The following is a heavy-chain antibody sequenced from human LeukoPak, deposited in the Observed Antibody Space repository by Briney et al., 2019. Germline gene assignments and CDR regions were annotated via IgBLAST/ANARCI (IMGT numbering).Heavy chain of an antibody. CDR1: GYTFTSYG. CDR3: ARDQREYCSSTSCYIEYYFDY. CDR2: ITAYSGHT. D-gene: IGHD2-2*02. V-gene: IGHV1-18*01. J-gene: IGHJ4*02. Sequence: GASVKVSCKASGYTFTSYGISWVRQAPGQGLEWMGWITAYSGHTNYAQKLQGRVTMTTDTSTSTAYMELRSLRSDDTAVYYCARDQREYCSSTSCYIEYYFDYWGQGTLVTVSS.